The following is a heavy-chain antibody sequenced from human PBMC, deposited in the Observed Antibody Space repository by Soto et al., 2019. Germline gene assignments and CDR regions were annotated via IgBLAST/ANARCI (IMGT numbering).Heavy chain of an antibody. V-gene: IGHV4-4*02. CDR1: GDCIGSSFW. J-gene: IGHJ4*02. Sequence: PSETLSLTCAVSGDCIGSSFWWSWVRQPPGKGLEWIGEIYHTESTVYNPSLKSRVTISVDKSSNQFSLNLDSVTAADTAVYYCARYDFGTFDYWGRGILVTVYS. CDR3: ARYDFGTFDY. CDR2: IYHTEST. D-gene: IGHD4-17*01.